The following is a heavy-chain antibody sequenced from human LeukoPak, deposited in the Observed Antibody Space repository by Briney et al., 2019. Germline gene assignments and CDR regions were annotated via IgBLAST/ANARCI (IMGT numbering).Heavy chain of an antibody. CDR3: ARDLYYDILAPTLYYGIDV. D-gene: IGHD3-9*01. V-gene: IGHV1-18*01. J-gene: IGHJ6*02. Sequence: VASVKLSCKASGYTFTSYGISWVRQAPGQGLEWMGWISTYNGNTNYAQKLQGRVTMTTDTSTSTAYMELRSLRADDTAVYYCARDLYYDILAPTLYYGIDVWGQGTTVTVSS. CDR2: ISTYNGNT. CDR1: GYTFTSYG.